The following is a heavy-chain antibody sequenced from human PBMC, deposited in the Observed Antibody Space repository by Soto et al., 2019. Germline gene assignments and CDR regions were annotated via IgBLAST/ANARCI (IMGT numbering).Heavy chain of an antibody. D-gene: IGHD3-10*01. CDR2: INAGNGNT. Sequence: GASVKVSCKASGYTFTNSGISWVRQAPGQGLEWMGWINAGNGNTKYSQKFQGRVTITRDTSASTAYMELSSLRSEDTAVYYCARARILLWFGEPFDYWGQGTLVTVSS. CDR1: GYTFTNSG. CDR3: ARARILLWFGEPFDY. V-gene: IGHV1-3*01. J-gene: IGHJ4*02.